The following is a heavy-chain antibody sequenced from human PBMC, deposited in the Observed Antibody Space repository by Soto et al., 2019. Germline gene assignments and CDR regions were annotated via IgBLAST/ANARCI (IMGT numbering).Heavy chain of an antibody. CDR1: GGSFSGYY. Sequence: QVQLQQWGAGLLKPSETLSLTCAVYGGSFSGYYWNWIRQPPGKGLEWIREINHSGSTNYNPSLKSRVTISVDTSKNQFSLKLSSVTAADTAVYYCARGWGSGVFDYWGQETLVTVSS. CDR2: INHSGST. CDR3: ARGWGSGVFDY. J-gene: IGHJ4*02. D-gene: IGHD6-19*01. V-gene: IGHV4-34*01.